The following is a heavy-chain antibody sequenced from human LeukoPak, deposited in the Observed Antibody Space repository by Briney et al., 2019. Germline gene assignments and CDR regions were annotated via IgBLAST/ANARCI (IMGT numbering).Heavy chain of an antibody. D-gene: IGHD3-3*01. CDR2: FDPEDGET. Sequence: ASVKVSCKVSRYTLTELSMHWVRQAPGKGLEWMGGFDPEDGETIYAQKFQGRVTMTEDTSTDTAYMELSSLRSEDTAVYYCARGGGIFGVLTTAYYYGMDVWGQGTSVTVSS. V-gene: IGHV1-24*01. J-gene: IGHJ6*02. CDR1: RYTLTELS. CDR3: ARGGGIFGVLTTAYYYGMDV.